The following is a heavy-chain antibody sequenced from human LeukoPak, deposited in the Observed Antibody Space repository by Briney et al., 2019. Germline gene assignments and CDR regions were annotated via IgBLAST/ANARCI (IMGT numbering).Heavy chain of an antibody. CDR1: GFTFSSYA. J-gene: IGHJ4*02. Sequence: PGGSLRLSCAASGFTFSSYAMSWVRQAPGKGLEWVSAISGSGGSTYYADSVKGRFTISRDNSKNTLYLQMNSLRAEDTAVYYCAKVGVFWSGYYRRAPHFPFPDYWGQGPLVPVSS. CDR3: AKVGVFWSGYYRRAPHFPFPDY. V-gene: IGHV3-23*01. CDR2: ISGSGGST. D-gene: IGHD3-3*01.